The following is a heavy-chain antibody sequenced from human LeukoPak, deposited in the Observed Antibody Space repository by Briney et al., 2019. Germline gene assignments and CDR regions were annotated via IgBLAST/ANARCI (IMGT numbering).Heavy chain of an antibody. D-gene: IGHD5-24*01. CDR1: GFTFSSYD. Sequence: PGRSLRLSCAAAGFTFSSYDMHCVRHATGKGLEWVSAIGTAGDTYYPGSVKGRFTISRENAKNSLYLQMTSLRAEDTAVYYCARDALRDGYYGGFDYWGQGTLVTVSS. J-gene: IGHJ4*02. V-gene: IGHV3-13*01. CDR2: IGTAGDT. CDR3: ARDALRDGYYGGFDY.